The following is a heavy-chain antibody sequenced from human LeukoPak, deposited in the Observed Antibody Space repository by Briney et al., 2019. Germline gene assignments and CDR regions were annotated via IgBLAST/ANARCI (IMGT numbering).Heavy chain of an antibody. V-gene: IGHV4-38-2*02. CDR1: NYSISSAYY. Sequence: KASETLSLTCTVSNYSISSAYYWGWIRQRPGKGLEWIANIYHSGRTYYNPSLKSRVTMAVDTSKNHFSLKLSSVTAADTAVYYCARLDSSGYYSLIDYWGQGTLVTVSS. CDR3: ARLDSSGYYSLIDY. D-gene: IGHD3-22*01. CDR2: IYHSGRT. J-gene: IGHJ4*02.